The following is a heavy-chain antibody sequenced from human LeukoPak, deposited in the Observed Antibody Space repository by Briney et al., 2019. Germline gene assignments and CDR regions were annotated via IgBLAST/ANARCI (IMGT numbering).Heavy chain of an antibody. J-gene: IGHJ6*03. CDR1: GYTFTSYG. CDR3: ARDFEGGSYYYYYYMDV. CDR2: ISAYNGNT. D-gene: IGHD1-26*01. Sequence: GPVKVSCKASGYTFTSYGISWVRQAPGQGLEWMGWISAYNGNTNYAQKLRGRVTMTTDTSTSTAYMELRSLRSDDTAVYYCARDFEGGSYYYYYYMDVWGKGTTVTVSS. V-gene: IGHV1-18*01.